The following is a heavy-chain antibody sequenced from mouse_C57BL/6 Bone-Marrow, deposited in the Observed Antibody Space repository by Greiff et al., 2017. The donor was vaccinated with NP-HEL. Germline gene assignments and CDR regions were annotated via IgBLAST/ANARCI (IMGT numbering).Heavy chain of an antibody. Sequence: QVQLQQSGPELVKPGASVKISCKASGYSFTSYYIHWVKQRPGQGLEWIGWIYPGSGNTKYNEKFKGKAPLTADTSSSTAYMQLSSLTSEDSAVYYCARWSNLLDYWGQGTTLTVSS. J-gene: IGHJ2*01. CDR2: IYPGSGNT. CDR3: ARWSNLLDY. D-gene: IGHD2-5*01. V-gene: IGHV1-66*01. CDR1: GYSFTSYY.